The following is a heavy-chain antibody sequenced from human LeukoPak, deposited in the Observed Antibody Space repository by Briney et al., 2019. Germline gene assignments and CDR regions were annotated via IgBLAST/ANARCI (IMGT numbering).Heavy chain of an antibody. CDR3: AKDPDHSGSYPVLY. J-gene: IGHJ4*02. CDR2: ISGSGGST. Sequence: GGSLRLSCAASGFTFSSYAMSWVRQAPGKGLEWVSAISGSGGSTYYADSVKGRFTISRDNSKNTLYLQMNSLRAEDTAVYYCAKDPDHSGSYPVLYWGQGTLVTVSS. V-gene: IGHV3-23*01. D-gene: IGHD1-26*01. CDR1: GFTFSSYA.